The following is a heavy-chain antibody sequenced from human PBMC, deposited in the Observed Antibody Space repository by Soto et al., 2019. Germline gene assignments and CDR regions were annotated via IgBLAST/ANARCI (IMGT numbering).Heavy chain of an antibody. D-gene: IGHD4-17*01. V-gene: IGHV5-51*01. CDR2: IYPGDSDT. Sequence: GESLKIYCKGSRYSFTSYWIGWVRQLPGKGLEWMGLIYPGDSDTRYSPSFQGQVTISADKSISTAYLQWSSLKASDTAIYYCAISYGDYREATYYWGQGSLVTVSS. J-gene: IGHJ4*02. CDR3: AISYGDYREATYY. CDR1: RYSFTSYW.